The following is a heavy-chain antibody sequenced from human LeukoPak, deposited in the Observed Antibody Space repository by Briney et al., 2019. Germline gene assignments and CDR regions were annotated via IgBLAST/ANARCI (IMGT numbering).Heavy chain of an antibody. Sequence: SETLSLTCAVYGGSFSGYNWSWIRQPPGKGLEWIGEINHSGSTNYNPSLKSRVTISVDTSKNQFSLKLSSVTAADTAVYYCASLQGKPTKYVWGSYRSYFDYWGQGTLVTVSS. J-gene: IGHJ4*02. CDR2: INHSGST. CDR3: ASLQGKPTKYVWGSYRSYFDY. D-gene: IGHD3-16*02. V-gene: IGHV4-34*01. CDR1: GGSFSGYN.